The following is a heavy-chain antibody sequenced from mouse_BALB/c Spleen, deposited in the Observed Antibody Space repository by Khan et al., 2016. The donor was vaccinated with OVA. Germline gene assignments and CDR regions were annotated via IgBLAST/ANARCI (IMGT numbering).Heavy chain of an antibody. J-gene: IGHJ1*01. V-gene: IGHV5-17*02. Sequence: EVELVESGGGLVQPGGSRKLSCAASGFTFSSFGMHWVRQAPEKGLEWVAYISSGSSTIYYADTVKGRFTISRDNPKNTLFLHMTSLRSEDTAMYYCATYGWWDWGAGTTVTVAS. CDR3: ATYGWWD. CDR1: GFTFSSFG. D-gene: IGHD1-1*01. CDR2: ISSGSSTI.